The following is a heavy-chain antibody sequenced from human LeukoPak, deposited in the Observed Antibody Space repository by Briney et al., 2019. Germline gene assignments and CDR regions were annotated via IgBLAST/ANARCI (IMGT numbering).Heavy chain of an antibody. CDR3: AREVYYDSSGYYSPPFDP. V-gene: IGHV4-61*02. CDR2: IYTSGST. J-gene: IGHJ5*02. CDR1: GGSISSGSYY. D-gene: IGHD3-22*01. Sequence: SETLSLTCTVSGGSISSGSYYWSWIRQPAGKGLEWIGRIYTSGSTNYNPSLKSRVTISVDTSKNQFSMKLSSVTAADTGVYYCAREVYYDSSGYYSPPFDPWGQGTLVTVSS.